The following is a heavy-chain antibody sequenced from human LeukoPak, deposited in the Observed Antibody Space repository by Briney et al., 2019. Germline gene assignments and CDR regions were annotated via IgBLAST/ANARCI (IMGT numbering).Heavy chain of an antibody. D-gene: IGHD6-13*01. V-gene: IGHV4-34*01. J-gene: IGHJ5*02. CDR1: SESFSGYF. CDR3: ARLSSSWYEGYNWFDP. Sequence: PSETLSLTCAIYSESFSGYFWSWIRQPPGKGLEWIGEINHSGSTNYNPSLKSRVTISVDTSKNQFSLKLSSVTAADTAVYYCARLSSSWYEGYNWFDPWGQGTLVTVSS. CDR2: INHSGST.